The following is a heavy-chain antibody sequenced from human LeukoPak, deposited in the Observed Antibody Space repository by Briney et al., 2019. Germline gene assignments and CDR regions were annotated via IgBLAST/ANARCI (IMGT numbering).Heavy chain of an antibody. Sequence: SETLSLTCTVSGGSISSYYWSWIRQPAGKGLEWIGRIYTSGSTNYNPSLKSRVTMSVDTSKNQFSLKLSSVTATDTAVYYCAREWGDFWSGYYGPRGWFDPWGQGTLVTVSS. CDR3: AREWGDFWSGYYGPRGWFDP. CDR2: IYTSGST. D-gene: IGHD3-3*01. J-gene: IGHJ5*02. CDR1: GGSISSYY. V-gene: IGHV4-4*07.